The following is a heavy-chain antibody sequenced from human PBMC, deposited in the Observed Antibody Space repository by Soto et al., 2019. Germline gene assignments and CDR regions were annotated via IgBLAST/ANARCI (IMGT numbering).Heavy chain of an antibody. J-gene: IGHJ4*02. V-gene: IGHV1-69*12. Sequence: QVRLVQSGAEVKKTGSSVKVSCKASGTTFSNYAIGWVRQAPGQGLEWMGGIILPFGTPNYAKTFQGRVTITADESMTTVYMEPRGLRFEDTAVYYCVRGPDYEGYFDYWGQGSLVTSSS. D-gene: IGHD3-22*01. CDR3: VRGPDYEGYFDY. CDR2: IILPFGTP. CDR1: GTTFSNYA.